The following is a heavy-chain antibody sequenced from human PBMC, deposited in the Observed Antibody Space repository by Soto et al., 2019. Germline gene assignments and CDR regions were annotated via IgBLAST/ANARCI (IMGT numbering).Heavy chain of an antibody. V-gene: IGHV4-39*01. Sequence: SETLSLTCTVSGGSISSNNYYWGWIRQPPGKGLEWIGSIYFSGNTYYNPSLKSRVTISVETSKNLFSLRLSSVTAADTAVYYCGRQYCNDGVCYAAYYYGVDVWGQGTTVTVSS. D-gene: IGHD2-8*01. CDR1: GGSISSNNYY. CDR3: GRQYCNDGVCYAAYYYGVDV. J-gene: IGHJ6*02. CDR2: IYFSGNT.